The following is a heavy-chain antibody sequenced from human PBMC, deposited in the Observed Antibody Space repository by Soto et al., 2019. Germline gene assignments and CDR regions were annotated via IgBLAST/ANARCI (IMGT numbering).Heavy chain of an antibody. Sequence: GELLKICYRGSGYNCTSHWGGRARQMPGKGLEWMGIIYPGDSDTRYSPSFQGQVTISADKSISTAYLQWSSLKASDTAMYYCARREYCGGDCYSGLGYWGQGTLVTVSS. D-gene: IGHD2-21*02. CDR3: ARREYCGGDCYSGLGY. CDR2: IYPGDSDT. CDR1: GYNCTSHW. J-gene: IGHJ4*02. V-gene: IGHV5-51*01.